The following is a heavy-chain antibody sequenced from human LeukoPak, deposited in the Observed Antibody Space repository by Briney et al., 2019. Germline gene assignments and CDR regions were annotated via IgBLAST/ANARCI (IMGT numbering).Heavy chain of an antibody. Sequence: ASVKVSCKASGYTFTSYGISWVRQAPGQGLEWMGWISAYNGNTNYAQKLQGRVTMTTDTSTSTAYMELRSLRSDDTAVYYCARDGDYDILTGLSDYYYGVDVWGQGTTVTVSS. CDR3: ARDGDYDILTGLSDYYYGVDV. J-gene: IGHJ6*02. V-gene: IGHV1-18*01. CDR2: ISAYNGNT. CDR1: GYTFTSYG. D-gene: IGHD3-9*01.